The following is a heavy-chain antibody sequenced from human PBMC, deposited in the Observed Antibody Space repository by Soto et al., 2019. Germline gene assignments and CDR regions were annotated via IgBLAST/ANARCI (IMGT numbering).Heavy chain of an antibody. CDR1: GFTFSDYY. J-gene: IGHJ6*03. V-gene: IGHV3-11*01. D-gene: IGHD1-26*01. CDR3: ARDSRWAQSLKNYYYYYMDV. CDR2: IISSGSTI. Sequence: PGGSLRLSCAASGFTFSDYYMSWIRQAPGKGLEWFSFIISSGSTIYYAVSVKGRFTISRDNAKNSLYLQMNSLRAEDTAVYYCARDSRWAQSLKNYYYYYMDVWGKGTTVTVSS.